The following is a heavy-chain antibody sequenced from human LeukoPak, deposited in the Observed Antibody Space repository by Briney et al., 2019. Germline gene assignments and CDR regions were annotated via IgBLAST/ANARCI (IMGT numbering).Heavy chain of an antibody. CDR1: GFTFSRLW. CDR2: ISSSSSTI. J-gene: IGHJ4*02. V-gene: IGHV3-48*02. D-gene: IGHD3-10*01. CDR3: ARSYYYGSGSYYNLYFDY. Sequence: GGSLRLSCAASGFTFSRLWMNWVRQAPGKGLEWVSYISSSSSTIYYADSVKGRFTISRDNAKNSLYLQMNSLRDGDTAVYYCARSYYYGSGSYYNLYFDYWGQGTLVTVSS.